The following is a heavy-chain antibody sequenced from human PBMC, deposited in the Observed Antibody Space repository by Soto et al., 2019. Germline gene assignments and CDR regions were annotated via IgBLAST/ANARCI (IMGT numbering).Heavy chain of an antibody. CDR1: GGSISSSTYF. J-gene: IGHJ1*01. D-gene: IGHD1-26*01. Sequence: QLQLQESGPGLVKASETLSLTCTVSGGSISSSTYFWGWIRQPPGKGLEWIGSIDYSGTTYYNTSLRTRATISVDTSKNQFSLMLPSVTAADTAVYYCARHGAKSGSYSEYFQHWGQGTLVTVSS. CDR2: IDYSGTT. V-gene: IGHV4-39*01. CDR3: ARHGAKSGSYSEYFQH.